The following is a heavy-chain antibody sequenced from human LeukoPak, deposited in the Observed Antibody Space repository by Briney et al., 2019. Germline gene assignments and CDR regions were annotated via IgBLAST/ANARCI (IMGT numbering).Heavy chain of an antibody. CDR3: ARDREAYYYYYMDV. Sequence: GGSLRLSCAASGFTFDDYAMHWVRQAPGKGLVWVSRINSDGSSTSYADSVKGRFTISRDNAKNTLYLQMNSLRAEDTAVYYCARDREAYYYYYMDVWGKGTTVTISS. V-gene: IGHV3-74*01. D-gene: IGHD3-10*01. CDR1: GFTFDDYA. CDR2: INSDGSST. J-gene: IGHJ6*03.